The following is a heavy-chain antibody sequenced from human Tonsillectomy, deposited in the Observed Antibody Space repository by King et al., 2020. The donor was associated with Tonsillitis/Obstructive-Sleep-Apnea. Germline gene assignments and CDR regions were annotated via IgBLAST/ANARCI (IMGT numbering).Heavy chain of an antibody. J-gene: IGHJ3*02. V-gene: IGHV5-51*01. Sequence: VQLVESGAEVKKPGESLKISCEASGYSFVSYWIGWVRQMPGKGLEWMGIIFPGDSVTSYSPSFQGQVTISADKSITTAYLQWSSLKASDTAMYYCARKLYGSGSYYNGDAFDIWGQGTMVTVSS. CDR3: ARKLYGSGSYYNGDAFDI. CDR2: IFPGDSVT. D-gene: IGHD3-10*01. CDR1: GYSFVSYW.